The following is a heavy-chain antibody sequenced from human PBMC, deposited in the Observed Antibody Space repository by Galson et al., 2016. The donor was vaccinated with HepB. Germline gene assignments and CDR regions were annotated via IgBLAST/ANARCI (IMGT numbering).Heavy chain of an antibody. J-gene: IGHJ6*02. CDR1: GSTFSNAW. CDR2: IKSKIDRATT. CDR3: TPDNGPGFFGMDV. Sequence: SLRLSCAASGSTFSNAWMNWVRHIPGKGLEWVGRIKSKIDRATTDYTAPVKGRFTISRDDSKSTLYLQMNSLKTDDTAVYYCTPDNGPGFFGMDVWGPGTTITVSS. D-gene: IGHD2-8*01. V-gene: IGHV3-15*07.